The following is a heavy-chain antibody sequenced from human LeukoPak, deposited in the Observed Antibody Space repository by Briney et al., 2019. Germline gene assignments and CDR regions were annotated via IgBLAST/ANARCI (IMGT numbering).Heavy chain of an antibody. V-gene: IGHV3-20*04. D-gene: IGHD4-23*01. J-gene: IGHJ4*02. CDR1: GFTVDDYD. CDR2: INWNAGST. CDR3: ARVLDYGGNSGTDY. Sequence: GGSLRLSCAASGFTVDDYDMSWVRQAPGKGLEWVSGINWNAGSTGYADSVKGRFTISRENAKNSLYLQMNSLSAEDTALYYCARVLDYGGNSGTDYWGQGTLVTVSS.